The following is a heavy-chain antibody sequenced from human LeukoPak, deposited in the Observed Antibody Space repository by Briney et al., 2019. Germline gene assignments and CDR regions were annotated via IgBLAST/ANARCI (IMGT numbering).Heavy chain of an antibody. CDR3: ARVLRYCSGGNCYSGGLGYMDV. CDR1: GFTFSSYW. V-gene: IGHV3-74*01. J-gene: IGHJ6*03. D-gene: IGHD2-15*01. Sequence: PGGSLRLSCAASGFTFSSYWMHWVRQAPGKGLVWVSRINTVGSSTTYADSVKGRFTISRDNAKNTLYLQMNSLRAEDTAVYYCARVLRYCSGGNCYSGGLGYMDVWGKGTTVTISS. CDR2: INTVGSST.